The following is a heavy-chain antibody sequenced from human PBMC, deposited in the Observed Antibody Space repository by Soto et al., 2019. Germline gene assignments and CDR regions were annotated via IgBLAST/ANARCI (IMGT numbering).Heavy chain of an antibody. J-gene: IGHJ5*02. V-gene: IGHV1-18*01. D-gene: IGHD6-19*01. CDR1: GYSFTNYG. CDR2: ISGHNGST. Sequence: DLVKFSCQASGYSFTNYGISWVRQAPGQGLEWMGWISGHNGSTNYAQKLQGRFTMTTDTSTSTAYMELSSLRSDDTAVSYCAREGQWLVPPSHWFDPWGQGTLVTVSS. CDR3: AREGQWLVPPSHWFDP.